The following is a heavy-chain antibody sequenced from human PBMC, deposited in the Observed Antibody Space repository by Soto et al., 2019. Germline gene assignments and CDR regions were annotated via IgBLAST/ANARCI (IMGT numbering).Heavy chain of an antibody. Sequence: QVQLEESGGGVVQPGRSLRLSCEASGFTFNTYSMHWVRQPPGKGLEWLAAIWYDGTQKYYADSVKGLFIISRDNSKKTLYLEMNRLRAEDTAVYYCARAGGTTVTGLWHFDSWGQGTLVTVSS. CDR2: IWYDGTQK. J-gene: IGHJ4*02. D-gene: IGHD4-17*01. V-gene: IGHV3-33*01. CDR3: ARAGGTTVTGLWHFDS. CDR1: GFTFNTYS.